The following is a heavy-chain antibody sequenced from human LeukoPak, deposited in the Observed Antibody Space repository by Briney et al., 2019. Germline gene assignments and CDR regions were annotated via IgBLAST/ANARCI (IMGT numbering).Heavy chain of an antibody. CDR3: ARVDLGFNWFDP. D-gene: IGHD3-10*01. Sequence: SETLSLTCTVSGGSISSSSYYWGWIRQPPGKGLEWIGSIYYSGSTYYNPSLKSRVTISVDTSKNQFSLKLSSVTAADTAVYYCARVDLGFNWFDPWGQGTLVTVSS. CDR2: IYYSGST. J-gene: IGHJ5*02. V-gene: IGHV4-39*07. CDR1: GGSISSSSYY.